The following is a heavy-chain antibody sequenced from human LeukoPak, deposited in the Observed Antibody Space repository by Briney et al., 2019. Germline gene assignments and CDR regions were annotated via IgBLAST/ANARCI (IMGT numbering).Heavy chain of an antibody. J-gene: IGHJ4*02. V-gene: IGHV1-69*04. CDR2: IIPILGIA. Sequence: ASVKVSCKASGYTFTSYYMHWVRQAPGQGLEWMGRIIPILGIANYAQKFQGRVTITADKSTSTAYMELSSLRSEDTAVYYCARDRDYYYDSSGYYYDDYWGQGTLVTVSS. CDR3: ARDRDYYYDSSGYYYDDY. CDR1: GYTFTSYY. D-gene: IGHD3-22*01.